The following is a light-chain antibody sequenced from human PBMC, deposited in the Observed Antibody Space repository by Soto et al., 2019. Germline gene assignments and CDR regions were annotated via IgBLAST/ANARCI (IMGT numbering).Light chain of an antibody. V-gene: IGLV2-14*01. Sequence: QSALTQPASVSGSPGQSITISCNGTSSDVGAYNYVYWYQQHPGKAPKLMIYDVSNRPSGVSNRFSGSKSGNTASLTISGLQAEDDSDYYCSSFTSSSPYVFGTGTKVTVL. CDR1: SSDVGAYNY. CDR3: SSFTSSSPYV. CDR2: DVS. J-gene: IGLJ1*01.